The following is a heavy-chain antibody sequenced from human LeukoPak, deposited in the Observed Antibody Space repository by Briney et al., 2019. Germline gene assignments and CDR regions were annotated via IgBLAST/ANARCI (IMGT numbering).Heavy chain of an antibody. CDR1: GFTFSSYG. CDR2: ISYDGSNK. V-gene: IGHV3-30*03. J-gene: IGHJ5*02. Sequence: GGSLRLSCAASGFTFSSYGMHWVRQAPGKGLEWVAVISYDGSNKYYAGSVKGRFTISRDNAKNTLYLQMNSLSAEDTAVYYCARDLAFDPWGQGTLVTVSS. CDR3: ARDLAFDP.